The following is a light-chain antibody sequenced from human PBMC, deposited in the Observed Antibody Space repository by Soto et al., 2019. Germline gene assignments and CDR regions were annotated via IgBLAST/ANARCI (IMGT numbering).Light chain of an antibody. V-gene: IGLV3-21*01. J-gene: IGLJ2*01. CDR1: DIGSKG. Sequence: SYELTQPTSVSVAPGKTASISCGGNDIGSKGVHWYQQKPGQAPVLVIYSDTDLPPVITERFSGSNSANLATLTISRVEAGDEADYYCQVWDSGSAHVVFGGGTKVTGL. CDR3: QVWDSGSAHVV. CDR2: SDT.